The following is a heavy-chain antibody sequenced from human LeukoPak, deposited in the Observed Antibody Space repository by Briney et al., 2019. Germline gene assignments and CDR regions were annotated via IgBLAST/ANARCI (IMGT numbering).Heavy chain of an antibody. Sequence: SETLSLTCTVSGGSITNYFWTWIRQPAGKGLEWVGRIHSTGNRHYNPSLKSRDTISVDTSKNQFSLKLSSVTAADTAVYYCARGATIFGLYFDYWGQGTLVTVSS. D-gene: IGHD3-3*01. J-gene: IGHJ4*02. V-gene: IGHV4-4*07. CDR3: ARGATIFGLYFDY. CDR2: IHSTGNR. CDR1: GGSITNYF.